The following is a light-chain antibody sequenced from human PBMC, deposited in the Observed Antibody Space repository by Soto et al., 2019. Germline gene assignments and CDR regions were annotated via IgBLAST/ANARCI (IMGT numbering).Light chain of an antibody. Sequence: EIVLTQSPGTLSLSPGERATLSCRASQSVSSSYLAWYQQKPGQAPRLLIYGASSRATGIPDRCSGSGSGTDFTLTINSLQSEDFGIYYCQQYNNWPPSTFGQGTRLEIK. CDR1: QSVSSSY. CDR3: QQYNNWPPST. V-gene: IGKV3-20*01. CDR2: GAS. J-gene: IGKJ5*01.